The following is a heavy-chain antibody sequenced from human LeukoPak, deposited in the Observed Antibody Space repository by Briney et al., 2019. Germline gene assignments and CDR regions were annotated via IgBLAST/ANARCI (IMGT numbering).Heavy chain of an antibody. Sequence: GGSLRLSCAASELTFSTYEMNWVRQAPGKGLEWISYISGSGSNIYYADSVKGRFTVSRDNAKKSLYLQMNSLRTEDTAVYYCAGGWNHGYWGQGTLVTVSS. J-gene: IGHJ4*02. CDR3: AGGWNHGY. CDR1: ELTFSTYE. CDR2: ISGSGSNI. V-gene: IGHV3-48*03. D-gene: IGHD1-14*01.